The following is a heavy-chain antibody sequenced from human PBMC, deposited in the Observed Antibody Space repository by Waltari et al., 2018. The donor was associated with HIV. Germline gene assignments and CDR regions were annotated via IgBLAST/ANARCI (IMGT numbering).Heavy chain of an antibody. Sequence: QVQLQESGPGLVKPSQTLSLTCTVSGGSITSGDYYWTWIRQPAGKGLEWIGRVYTSGSANDNPALRSRVTMSLDTSKNQFSLKLTSVTAADTAVYYCARGLDILTGHYHWFLDVWGRGTLVTVSS. CDR3: ARGLDILTGHYHWFLDV. D-gene: IGHD3-9*01. CDR1: GGSITSGDYY. CDR2: VYTSGSA. V-gene: IGHV4-61*02. J-gene: IGHJ2*01.